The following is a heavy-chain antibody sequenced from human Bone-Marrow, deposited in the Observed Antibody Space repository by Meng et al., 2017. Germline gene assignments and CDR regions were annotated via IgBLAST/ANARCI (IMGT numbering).Heavy chain of an antibody. CDR3: ARESGHSPY. CDR2: IIPILGIA. V-gene: IGHV1-69*04. J-gene: IGHJ4*02. CDR1: GYSFTAYY. D-gene: IGHD5-12*01. Sequence: SVKVSCKPSGYSFTAYYIHWVRQAPGQGLEWMGRIIPILGIANYAQKFQGRVTITADKSTSTAYMELSSLRSEDTAVYYCARESGHSPYWGQGTLVTVSS.